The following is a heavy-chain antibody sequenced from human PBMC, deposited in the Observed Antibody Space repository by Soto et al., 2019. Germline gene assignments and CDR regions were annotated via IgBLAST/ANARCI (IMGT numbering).Heavy chain of an antibody. CDR2: FDPEDGET. Sequence: EASVKVSCKVSGYTLTELSMHWVRQAPGKGLEWMGGFDPEDGETIYAQKFQGRVTMTEDTSTDTAYMELSSLRSEDTAVYYCATGGGAAVVNAFDIWGQGTMVTVSS. V-gene: IGHV1-24*01. D-gene: IGHD6-13*01. J-gene: IGHJ3*02. CDR1: GYTLTELS. CDR3: ATGGGAAVVNAFDI.